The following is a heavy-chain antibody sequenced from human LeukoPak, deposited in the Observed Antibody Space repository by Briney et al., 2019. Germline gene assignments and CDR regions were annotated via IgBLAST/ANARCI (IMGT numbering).Heavy chain of an antibody. Sequence: PGGSLRLSCAASGFSFSSYWMSWVRQAPGKGLEWVANVKQDGSEKYYVDSVKGRFTISRDNAKNSLYLQMNSLRAEDTAVYYCARRYSSSWSGFDPWGQGTLVTVSS. CDR3: ARRYSSSWSGFDP. D-gene: IGHD6-13*01. J-gene: IGHJ5*02. CDR1: GFSFSSYW. V-gene: IGHV3-7*04. CDR2: VKQDGSEK.